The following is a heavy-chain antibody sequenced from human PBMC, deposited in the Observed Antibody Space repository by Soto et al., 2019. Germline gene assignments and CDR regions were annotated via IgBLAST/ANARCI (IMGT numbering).Heavy chain of an antibody. J-gene: IGHJ3*02. CDR1: GYTFTSYG. D-gene: IGHD2-21*01. CDR3: ARDLVPQRSARDHSAFDI. Sequence: QVQLVQSGAEVKKPGASVKVSCKASGYTFTSYGISWVRQAPGQGLEWMGWISAYNGNTNYAQKLQGRVTMTTDTATSTAYMERRSLRSDDTAVYYCARDLVPQRSARDHSAFDIWGQGTMVTVSS. V-gene: IGHV1-18*04. CDR2: ISAYNGNT.